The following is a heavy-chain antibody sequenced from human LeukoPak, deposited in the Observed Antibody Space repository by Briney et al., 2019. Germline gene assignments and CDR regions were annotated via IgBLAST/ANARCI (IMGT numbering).Heavy chain of an antibody. CDR1: GFTFSNYS. CDR3: AKGRGTTVTAAANY. CDR2: ISGTGGTT. Sequence: GGSLRLSCAASGFTFSNYSMSWVRQAPGKRLEWVSTISGTGGTTYYADSVKGRFTISRDDSKNTLFLQFNSLRADDTAVYYCAKGRGTTVTAAANYWGQGTLVTVSS. J-gene: IGHJ4*02. V-gene: IGHV3-23*01. D-gene: IGHD4-17*01.